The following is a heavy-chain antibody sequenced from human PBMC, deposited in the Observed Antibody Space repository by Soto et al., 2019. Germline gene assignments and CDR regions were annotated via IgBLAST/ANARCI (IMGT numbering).Heavy chain of an antibody. D-gene: IGHD2-2*01. CDR1: GYTFTSYG. CDR2: ISAYNGNT. V-gene: IGHV1-18*01. CDR3: ARIHCSSTSCYLVGTNDAFDI. Sequence: ASVKVSCKASGYTFTSYGISWVRQAPGQGLEWMGWISAYNGNTNYAQKLQGRVTMTTDTSTSTAYMELRSLRSDDTAVYYCARIHCSSTSCYLVGTNDAFDIWGQGTMVTVSS. J-gene: IGHJ3*02.